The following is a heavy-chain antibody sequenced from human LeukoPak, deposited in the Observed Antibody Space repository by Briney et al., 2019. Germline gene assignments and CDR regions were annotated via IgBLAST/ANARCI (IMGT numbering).Heavy chain of an antibody. V-gene: IGHV4-39*01. CDR1: GGSISSSSAY. CDR3: VSPRGFSYGYFDY. Sequence: SSETLSLTCTVSGGSISSSSAYWGWIRQPPGKGLEWIGSIYYSKNTYHNPSLKSRVTISADTSKNQFSLTLGSVSATDTAVYYCVSPRGFSYGYFDYWGQGTLVTVSS. J-gene: IGHJ4*02. D-gene: IGHD5-18*01. CDR2: IYYSKNT.